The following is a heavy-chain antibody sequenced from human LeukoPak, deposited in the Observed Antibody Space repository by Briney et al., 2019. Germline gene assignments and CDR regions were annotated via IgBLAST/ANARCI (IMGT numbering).Heavy chain of an antibody. CDR3: ARSYSNHLFGMDV. CDR1: GFTFSTYA. D-gene: IGHD4-11*01. V-gene: IGHV3-23*01. CDR2: ISGSGGST. Sequence: GGSLRLSCAASGFTFSTYAMSWVRQAPGKGLGWVSGISGSGGSTYYADSVKGRVAISRDNSQNTVFLQMNSVRVEDTAVYYCARSYSNHLFGMDVWGQGTAVTVSS. J-gene: IGHJ6*02.